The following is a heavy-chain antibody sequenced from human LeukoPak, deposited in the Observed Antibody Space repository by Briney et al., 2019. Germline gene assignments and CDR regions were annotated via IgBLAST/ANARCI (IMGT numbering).Heavy chain of an antibody. Sequence: GSSVKVSCKASGGTFSSYAISWVRQAPGQGLEWMGWISAYNGNTNYAQKLQGRVTMTTDTSTSTAYMELRSLRSDDTAVYYCARDWGYCSSTSCYLVWGQGTLVTVSS. V-gene: IGHV1-18*01. CDR1: GGTFSSYA. D-gene: IGHD2-2*01. CDR2: ISAYNGNT. CDR3: ARDWGYCSSTSCYLV. J-gene: IGHJ4*02.